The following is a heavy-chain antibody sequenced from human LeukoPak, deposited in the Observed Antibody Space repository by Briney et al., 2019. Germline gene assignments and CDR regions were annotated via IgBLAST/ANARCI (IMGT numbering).Heavy chain of an antibody. CDR1: GYSTSSGYY. J-gene: IGHJ4*02. V-gene: IGHV4-38-2*01. D-gene: IGHD3-22*01. CDR2: IYHTGST. CDR3: ASGGTAVVMALTYYFDT. Sequence: SETLSLTCAVSGYSTSSGYYWGWIRQPPGKGLEWIGSIYHTGSTYYNPSLQSRVTISLDSPKNQFSLKLTSVTAADTAVYYCASGGTAVVMALTYYFDTWGQGTPVTVSS.